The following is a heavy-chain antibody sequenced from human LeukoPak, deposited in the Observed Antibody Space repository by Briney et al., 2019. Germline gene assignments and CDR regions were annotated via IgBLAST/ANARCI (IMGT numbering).Heavy chain of an antibody. CDR1: GGSISNSY. CDR3: ARRRGDFWSDYYAFDY. V-gene: IGHV4-59*08. Sequence: SETLSLTCTVSGGSISNSYWSWIRQPPGKGLEWIGYIYYSGSTEYNPSLTSRVTISLDTSKNQFPLRLSSVTAADTAVYYCARRRGDFWSDYYAFDYWGQGTLVTIPS. CDR2: IYYSGST. J-gene: IGHJ4*02. D-gene: IGHD3-3*01.